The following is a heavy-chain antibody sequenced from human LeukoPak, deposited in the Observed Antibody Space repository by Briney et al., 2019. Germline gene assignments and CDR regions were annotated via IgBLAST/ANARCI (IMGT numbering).Heavy chain of an antibody. CDR3: ARDPDAGTVDY. V-gene: IGHV3-21*04. Sequence: PGGSLRLSCAASGFTFSTYTMNWVRQAPGKGLEWVSSISTGSSYIYYADSVRGRFTISRDNAKNSLYLQMNSLRAEDTAVYYCARDPDAGTVDYWGQGTLVTVSS. CDR1: GFTFSTYT. J-gene: IGHJ4*02. D-gene: IGHD6-13*01. CDR2: ISTGSSYI.